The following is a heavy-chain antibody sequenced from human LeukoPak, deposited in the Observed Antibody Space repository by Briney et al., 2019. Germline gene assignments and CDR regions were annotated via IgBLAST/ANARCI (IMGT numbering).Heavy chain of an antibody. CDR2: ISGSGGST. D-gene: IGHD3-22*01. CDR1: GFTFSSYA. V-gene: IGHV3-23*01. CDR3: AKDPSTMIVVVFDY. J-gene: IGHJ4*02. Sequence: GGSLRLSCAASGFTFSSYAMSWVRQAPGKGLEWVLAISGSGGSTYYADSAKGRFTISRDNSKNTLCLQMNSLRAEDTAVYYCAKDPSTMIVVVFDYWGQGTLVTVSS.